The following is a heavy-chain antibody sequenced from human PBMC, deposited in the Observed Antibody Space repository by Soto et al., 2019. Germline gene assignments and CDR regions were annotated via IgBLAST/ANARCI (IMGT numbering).Heavy chain of an antibody. J-gene: IGHJ4*02. CDR3: ASAGRRGSTDGVRLNWYYFDY. V-gene: IGHV4-34*01. CDR2: INHSGST. CDR1: GGSFSGYY. Sequence: QVQLQQWGAGLLKPSETLSLTCAVYGGSFSGYYWSWIRQPPGKGLEWIGEINHSGSTNYNPSLKSRVTISVDTDKHQFSVKLRSVTAADTAVYYCASAGRRGSTDGVRLNWYYFDYWGQGTMVTFSS. D-gene: IGHD2-8*01.